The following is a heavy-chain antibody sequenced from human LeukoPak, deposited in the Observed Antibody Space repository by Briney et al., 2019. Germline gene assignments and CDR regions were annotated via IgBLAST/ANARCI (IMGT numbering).Heavy chain of an antibody. CDR1: GFTFGDYV. Sequence: PGGSLRLSCRGSGFTFGDYVMSWVRQAPGKGLEWIGFIRSKTNGCTTEYAASVKDRFFISRDDAKSTTFLHMNRLKTEDTAVYYCTFSGWYYFHHWGQGSLVTVCS. V-gene: IGHV3-49*04. J-gene: IGHJ4*02. CDR2: IRSKTNGCTT. CDR3: TFSGWYYFHH. D-gene: IGHD6-19*01.